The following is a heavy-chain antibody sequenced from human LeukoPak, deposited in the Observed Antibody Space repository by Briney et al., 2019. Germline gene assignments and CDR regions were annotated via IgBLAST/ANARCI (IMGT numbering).Heavy chain of an antibody. CDR1: GFTFSSYA. J-gene: IGHJ4*02. D-gene: IGHD4-17*01. Sequence: GGSLRLSCAAPGFTFSSYAMSWVRQAPGKGLEWVSAISGSGGSTYYADSVKGRFTISRDNSKNTLYLQMNSLRAEDTAVYYCAKDRAASDYGDYEFDYWGQGTLVTVSS. V-gene: IGHV3-23*01. CDR3: AKDRAASDYGDYEFDY. CDR2: ISGSGGST.